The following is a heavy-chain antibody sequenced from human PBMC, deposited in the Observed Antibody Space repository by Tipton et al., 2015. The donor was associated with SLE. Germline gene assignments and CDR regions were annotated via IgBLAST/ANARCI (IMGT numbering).Heavy chain of an antibody. Sequence: LRLSCTVSGGSISSSSYYWSWIRQPPGKGLEWIGEINHSGSTNYNPSLKSRVTISVDTSKNQFSLNLSSVTAADTAVYYCARRRIAARPGLDYWGQGTLVTVSS. D-gene: IGHD6-6*01. CDR3: ARRRIAARPGLDY. CDR1: GGSISSSSYY. V-gene: IGHV4-39*07. CDR2: INHSGST. J-gene: IGHJ4*02.